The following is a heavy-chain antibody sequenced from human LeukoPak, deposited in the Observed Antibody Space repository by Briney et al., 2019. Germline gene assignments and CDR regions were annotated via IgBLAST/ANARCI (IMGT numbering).Heavy chain of an antibody. CDR3: AYQGSWEHCFDY. J-gene: IGHJ4*02. Sequence: PGRSLRPSCVVSGFIFSSHGMHWVRQAPGKGLEWVAWVAVIANGGTEVAYADSVKGRFTISRDNSKNTVDLRMNSLKTDDTAVYYCAYQGSWEHCFDYWGQGTLVTVSS. D-gene: IGHD1-26*01. CDR2: IANGGTEV. V-gene: IGHV3-30*12. CDR1: GFIFSSHG.